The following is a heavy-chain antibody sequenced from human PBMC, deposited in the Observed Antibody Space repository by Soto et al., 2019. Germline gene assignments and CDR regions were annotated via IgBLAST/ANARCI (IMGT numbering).Heavy chain of an antibody. D-gene: IGHD3-22*01. CDR1: GFTFSGSA. Sequence: GGSLRLSCAASGFTFSGSAMHWVRQASGKGLEWVGRFRSKANSYATAYAASVKGRFTISRDDSKNTAYLQMNSLKTEDTAVYYCTRNYYYDSSGYYIHYYYGMDVWGQGTTVTVSS. V-gene: IGHV3-73*01. CDR2: FRSKANSYAT. J-gene: IGHJ6*01. CDR3: TRNYYYDSSGYYIHYYYGMDV.